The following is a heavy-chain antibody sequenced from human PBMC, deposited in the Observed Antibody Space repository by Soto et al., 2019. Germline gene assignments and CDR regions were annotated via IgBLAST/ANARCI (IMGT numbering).Heavy chain of an antibody. V-gene: IGHV4-39*01. CDR2: IYYSGST. CDR1: GGSISSSSYY. CDR3: ASYYYDSSGYPWGYYFDY. Sequence: SETLSLTCTVSGGSISSSSYYWGWIRQPPGKGLEWIGSIYYSGSTYYNPSLKSRVTISVDTSKNQFSLKLSSVTAADTAVYYCASYYYDSSGYPWGYYFDYWGQGTLVTVSS. D-gene: IGHD3-22*01. J-gene: IGHJ4*02.